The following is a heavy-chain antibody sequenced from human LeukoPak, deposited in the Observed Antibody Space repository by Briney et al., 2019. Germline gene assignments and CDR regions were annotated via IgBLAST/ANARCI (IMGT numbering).Heavy chain of an antibody. Sequence: SLGLPCAASGFTFSSSGMHWARQASAKGLVWGAVTSFDGSKEYYEDSVKGRFTISRDNAKHTLYLQMNSLRAEDAAVYYCVKSSDSWGAFDPWGRGTMVTVS. CDR2: TSFDGSKE. J-gene: IGHJ3*01. V-gene: IGHV3-30*18. CDR3: VKSSDSWGAFDP. CDR1: GFTFSSSG. D-gene: IGHD2-15*01.